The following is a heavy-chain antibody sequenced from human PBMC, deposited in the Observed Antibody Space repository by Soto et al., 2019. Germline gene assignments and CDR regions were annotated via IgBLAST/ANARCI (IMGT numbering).Heavy chain of an antibody. Sequence: EVQLVQSGAEVKKPGESLKISCQGSGYNFSNYWIGWVRQMPGKGLEWMGIIHPADSDTRYSPSIQGHVTFSADKSTSTAYLQWSSLRASDTAMYYCARRYKNVPADFWGQGTLVTVSS. V-gene: IGHV5-51*01. CDR1: GYNFSNYW. J-gene: IGHJ4*02. CDR3: ARRYKNVPADF. D-gene: IGHD5-12*01. CDR2: IHPADSDT.